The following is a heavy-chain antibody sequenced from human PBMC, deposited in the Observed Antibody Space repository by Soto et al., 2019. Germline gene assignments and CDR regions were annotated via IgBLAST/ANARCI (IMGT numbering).Heavy chain of an antibody. CDR2: ISGYNGHT. J-gene: IGHJ4*02. V-gene: IGHV1-18*01. CDR1: GYTFTSYG. D-gene: IGHD3-3*01. Sequence: QVQLVQSGAEVKKTGASVKVSCKASGYTFTSYGISWVRQAPGQGLEWMGWISGYNGHTNYAQKLQGRVTMTTDTSTSTAYMELGSLRSDDTAVYYCARVDYDFRSGQHYYFDYWGQGTLVTVSS. CDR3: ARVDYDFRSGQHYYFDY.